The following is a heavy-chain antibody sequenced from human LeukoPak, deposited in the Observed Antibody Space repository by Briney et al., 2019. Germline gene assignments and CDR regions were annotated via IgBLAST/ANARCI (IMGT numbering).Heavy chain of an antibody. CDR2: MNPNSGNT. CDR3: ARRFDWLYNWFDP. CDR1: GYTFTSYD. Sequence: ASLKVSCKASGYTFTSYDINWVRQATAQGLEWMGWMNPNSGNTGYAHKFQGRVTMTRNTSISTAYMELSSLRSEDTAVYYCARRFDWLYNWFDPWGQGTLVTVSS. J-gene: IGHJ5*02. V-gene: IGHV1-8*01. D-gene: IGHD3-9*01.